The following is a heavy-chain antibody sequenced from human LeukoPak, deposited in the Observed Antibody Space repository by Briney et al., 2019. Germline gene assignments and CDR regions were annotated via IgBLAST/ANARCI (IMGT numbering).Heavy chain of an antibody. CDR1: GYTFTSYA. CDR2: INAGNGNT. J-gene: IGHJ3*02. CDR3: ARTPPSLTYYYGSGEAGTAFDI. Sequence: ASVKVSCKASGYTFTSYAMHWVRQAPGQRLEWMGWINAGNGNTKYSQKFQGRVTITRDTSASTAYMELSSLRSEDTAVYYCARTPPSLTYYYGSGEAGTAFDIWGQGTMVTVSS. D-gene: IGHD3-10*01. V-gene: IGHV1-3*01.